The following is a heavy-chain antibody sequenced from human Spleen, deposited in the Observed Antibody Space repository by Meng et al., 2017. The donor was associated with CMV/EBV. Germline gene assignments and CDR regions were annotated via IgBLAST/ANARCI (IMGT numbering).Heavy chain of an antibody. V-gene: IGHV3-74*01. CDR3: ARARAARHFDY. J-gene: IGHJ4*02. CDR1: GFTFSTYW. CDR2: INTDGSST. D-gene: IGHD6-6*01. Sequence: GESLKISCTASGFTFSTYWMHWVRQAPGKGLVWVSRINTDGSSTTYADSVKGRFTISRDNAKNTLYLQMNSLRAEDTAVYYCARARAARHFDYWGQGTLVTVSS.